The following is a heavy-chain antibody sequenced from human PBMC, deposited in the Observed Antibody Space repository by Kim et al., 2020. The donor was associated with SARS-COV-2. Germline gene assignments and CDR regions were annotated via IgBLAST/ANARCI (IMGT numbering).Heavy chain of an antibody. CDR2: IIPIFGTA. CDR3: ARDSAGIVVVPAAANWFDP. CDR1: GGTFSSYA. V-gene: IGHV1-69*13. Sequence: SVKVSCKASGGTFSSYAISWVRQAPGQGLEWMGGIIPIFGTANYAQKFQGRVTITADESTSTAYMELSSLRSEDTAVYYCARDSAGIVVVPAAANWFDPWGQGTLVTVSS. J-gene: IGHJ5*02. D-gene: IGHD2-2*01.